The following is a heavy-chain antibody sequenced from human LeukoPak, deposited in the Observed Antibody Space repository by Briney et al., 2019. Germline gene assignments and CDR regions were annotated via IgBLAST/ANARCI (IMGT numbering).Heavy chain of an antibody. V-gene: IGHV4-59*01. CDR1: GGSISSYY. CDR3: AREGKMATIGGYFDY. Sequence: SETLSLTCTVSGGSISSYYWSWIRQPPGKGLEWIGYIYYSGSTNYNPSLKSRVTISVDTSKNQFSLKLSSVTAADTAVYYCAREGKMATIGGYFDYWGQGTLVTVSS. J-gene: IGHJ4*02. CDR2: IYYSGST. D-gene: IGHD5-24*01.